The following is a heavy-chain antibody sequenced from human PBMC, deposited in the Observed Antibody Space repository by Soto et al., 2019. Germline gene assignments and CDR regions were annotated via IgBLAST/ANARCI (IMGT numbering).Heavy chain of an antibody. CDR2: IYYSGST. V-gene: IGHV4-30-4*01. Sequence: SETLSLTCTVSGGSISSRDYYWNWIRQPAGKGLEWIGFIYYSGSTYYNPSLNSRVTISLDTYKSQFSQKVGSVTAADTAVYYCARYSNTALSGLDVWGQGXTVTVSS. CDR3: ARYSNTALSGLDV. J-gene: IGHJ6*02. D-gene: IGHD6-13*01. CDR1: GGSISSRDYY.